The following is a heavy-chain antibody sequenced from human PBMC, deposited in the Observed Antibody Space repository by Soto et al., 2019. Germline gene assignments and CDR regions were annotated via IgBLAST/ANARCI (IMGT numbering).Heavy chain of an antibody. V-gene: IGHV4-31*03. J-gene: IGHJ4*02. CDR2: IYYSGST. D-gene: IGHD6-13*01. CDR1: GGSISSGGYY. CDR3: ARSIAAAGPDY. Sequence: QVQLQESGPGLVKPSQTLSLTCTVSGGSISSGGYYWSWIRQHPGKGLEWIGYIYYSGSTYYNPSLKSXXTXSXXTSKNQFSLKLSSVTAADTAVYYCARSIAAAGPDYWGQGTLVTVSS.